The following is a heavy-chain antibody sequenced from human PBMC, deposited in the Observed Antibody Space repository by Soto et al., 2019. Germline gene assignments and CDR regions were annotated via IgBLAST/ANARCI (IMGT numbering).Heavy chain of an antibody. J-gene: IGHJ4*02. CDR2: ISSGGGTI. CDR1: GFTFSSYE. CDR3: ARDQGIMDY. Sequence: GGSLRLSCAASGFTFSSYEMNWVRQAPGKGLEWVSHISSGGGTIYYADSVKGRFTISRDNANNSLYLQMNSLRAEDTAVYYCARDQGIMDYWGQGTLVTVSS. D-gene: IGHD3-16*01. V-gene: IGHV3-48*03.